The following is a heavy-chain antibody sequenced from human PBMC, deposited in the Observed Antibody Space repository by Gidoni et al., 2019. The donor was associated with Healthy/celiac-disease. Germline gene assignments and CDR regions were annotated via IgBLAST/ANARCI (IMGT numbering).Heavy chain of an antibody. CDR2: IYQSGST. CDR1: GGSISSSNW. V-gene: IGHV4-4*02. J-gene: IGHJ4*02. D-gene: IGHD1-7*01. CDR3: ARDRAAPYNWNYEE. Sequence: QVQLQESGPGLVKPSGTLSLTCAVSGGSISSSNWWSWVRQPPGKGREWIGEIYQSGSTNYNPSLKSRVTISVDKSKNQFSLKLSSVTAADTAVYYCARDRAAPYNWNYEEWGQGTLVTVSS.